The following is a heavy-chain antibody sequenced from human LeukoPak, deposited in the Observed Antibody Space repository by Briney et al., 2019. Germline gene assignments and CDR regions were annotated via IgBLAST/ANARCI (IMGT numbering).Heavy chain of an antibody. CDR2: ISYDGSNK. J-gene: IGHJ6*04. Sequence: QPGGSLRLSCAASGFTFSSYGMHWVRQAPGKGLEWVAVISYDGSNKYYADSVKGRFTISRDNSKNTLYLQMNSLRAEDTAVYYCAKGVAASCYSEGFCYYYYYGMDVWGKGTTVTVSS. CDR3: AKGVAASCYSEGFCYYYYYGMDV. CDR1: GFTFSSYG. D-gene: IGHD2-2*01. V-gene: IGHV3-30*18.